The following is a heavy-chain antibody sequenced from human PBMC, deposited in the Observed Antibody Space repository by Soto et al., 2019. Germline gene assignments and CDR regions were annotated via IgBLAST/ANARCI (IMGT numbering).Heavy chain of an antibody. D-gene: IGHD5-12*01. CDR1: GFTFSSYA. V-gene: IGHV3-30-3*01. CDR3: AREGFGYNQFDY. CDR2: ISYDGSNK. Sequence: GGSLRLSCEDSGFTFSSYAMHSVRQAPGKGLEWVAVISYDGSNKYYADSVKGRFTIARDNSKNTLYLQMNSLRAEDTAVYYCAREGFGYNQFDYWGQATLVTVSS. J-gene: IGHJ4*02.